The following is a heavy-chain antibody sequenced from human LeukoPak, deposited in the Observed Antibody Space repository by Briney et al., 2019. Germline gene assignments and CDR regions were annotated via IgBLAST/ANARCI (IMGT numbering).Heavy chain of an antibody. V-gene: IGHV5-10-1*01. CDR3: ARLSPYCYDSSGYYPDQNYFDY. CDR2: IDPSDSYT. D-gene: IGHD3-22*01. CDR1: GYSFISYW. Sequence: PGESLKISCKGSGYSFISYWISWVRQMPGKGLEWMGRIDPSDSYTNYSPSFQGHVTISADKSISTAYLQWSSLKASDTAMYYCARLSPYCYDSSGYYPDQNYFDYWGQGTLVTVSS. J-gene: IGHJ4*02.